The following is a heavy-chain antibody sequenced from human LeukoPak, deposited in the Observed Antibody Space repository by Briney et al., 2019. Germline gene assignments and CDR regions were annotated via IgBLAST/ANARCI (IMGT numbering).Heavy chain of an antibody. V-gene: IGHV1-2*02. D-gene: IGHD3-22*01. CDR1: GYTFTGYY. CDR3: ARAHGGSSGYHTLDY. CDR2: INPNSGGT. J-gene: IGHJ4*02. Sequence: GASVKVSCKASGYTFTGYYMHWVRQAPGQGLEWMGWINPNSGGTNYAQKFQGRVTMTRDTSISTAYMELSRLRSDDTAVYYCARAHGGSSGYHTLDYWGQGTLVTVSS.